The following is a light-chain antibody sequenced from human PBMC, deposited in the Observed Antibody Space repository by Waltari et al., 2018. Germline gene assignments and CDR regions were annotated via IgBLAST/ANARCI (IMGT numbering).Light chain of an antibody. CDR2: KAS. Sequence: DIQMTQSPSTLSASVGDRVTITCRASQSIGSLLAWYQQKPGKAPKLLVYKASSLERGVPSRFSGSGSETEFTLTISSLQPEDFATYYCQQYKTFWLTFGGGTKVDIK. V-gene: IGKV1-5*03. CDR3: QQYKTFWLT. CDR1: QSIGSL. J-gene: IGKJ4*01.